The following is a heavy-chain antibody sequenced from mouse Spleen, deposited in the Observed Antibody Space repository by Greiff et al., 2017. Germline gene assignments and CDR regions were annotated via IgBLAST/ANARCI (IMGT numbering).Heavy chain of an antibody. CDR3: ARRNPSLAMDY. V-gene: IGHV5-17*01. Sequence: EVQVVESGGGLVKPGGSLKLSCAASGFTFSDYGMHWVRQAPEKGLEWVAYISSGSSTIYYADTVKGRFTISRDNAKNTLFLQMTSLRSEDTAMYYCARRNPSLAMDYWGQGTSVTVSS. CDR1: GFTFSDYG. CDR2: ISSGSSTI. D-gene: IGHD6-2*01. J-gene: IGHJ4*01.